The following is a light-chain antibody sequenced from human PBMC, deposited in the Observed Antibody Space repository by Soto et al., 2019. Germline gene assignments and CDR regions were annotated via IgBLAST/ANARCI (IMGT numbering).Light chain of an antibody. J-gene: IGLJ1*01. Sequence: QSALTQPASVSGSPGQSVTISCTGTSTNVGTYQAISWYQQHPGKAPKLILYEVSQRPSGVSDRFSGSKSGNTASLTISGLQAEDEADYFCCSFAGSYTSYVFGSGTKLTVL. CDR2: EVS. CDR1: STNVGTYQA. V-gene: IGLV2-23*02. CDR3: CSFAGSYTSYV.